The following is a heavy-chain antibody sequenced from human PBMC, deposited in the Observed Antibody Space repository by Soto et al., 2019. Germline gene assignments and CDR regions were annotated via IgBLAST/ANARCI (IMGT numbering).Heavy chain of an antibody. D-gene: IGHD3-10*01. V-gene: IGHV1-18*01. CDR2: ISAYNGNT. Sequence: ASVKVSCKASGYTFTSYGISWARHAPGQGLEWMGWISAYNGNTNYAQKLQGRVTMTTDTSTSTAYMELRTLRSDDTAVHYRGSTNYNPSHKSRVTISADTSKNQLSRKLSSVPAADTAVYYCARVTPPYYDFWSGYYSLLPRDNWFDRWGQGTLVTVSS. CDR1: GYTFTSYG. J-gene: IGHJ5*02. CDR3: GSTNYNPSHKSRVTISADTSKNQLSRKLSSVPAADTAVYYCARVTPPYYDFWSGYYSLLPRDNWFDR.